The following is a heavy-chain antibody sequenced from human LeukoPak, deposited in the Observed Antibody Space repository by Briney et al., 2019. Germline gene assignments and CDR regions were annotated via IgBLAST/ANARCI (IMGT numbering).Heavy chain of an antibody. Sequence: ASVKVSCKASGYTFTSYDINWVRQATGQGLEWMGWMNPNSGNTGYAQKFQGRVTITADKSTSTAYMELSSLRSEDTAVYYCARYYYDKPDMDVWGKGTTVTVSS. CDR1: GYTFTSYD. D-gene: IGHD3-22*01. V-gene: IGHV1-8*03. J-gene: IGHJ6*03. CDR2: MNPNSGNT. CDR3: ARYYYDKPDMDV.